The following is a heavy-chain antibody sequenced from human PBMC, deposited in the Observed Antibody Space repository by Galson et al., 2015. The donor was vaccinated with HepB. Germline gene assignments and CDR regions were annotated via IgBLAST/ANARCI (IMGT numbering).Heavy chain of an antibody. V-gene: IGHV3-30*18. Sequence: SLRLSCAASGFTFSSYGMHWVRQAPGKGLEWVAVISYDGSNKYYADSVKGRFTISRDNSKNTLYLQMNSLRAEDTAVYYCAKDRIRYSGSYYAAPLDYWGQGTLVTVSS. J-gene: IGHJ4*02. CDR2: ISYDGSNK. CDR1: GFTFSSYG. CDR3: AKDRIRYSGSYYAAPLDY. D-gene: IGHD1-26*01.